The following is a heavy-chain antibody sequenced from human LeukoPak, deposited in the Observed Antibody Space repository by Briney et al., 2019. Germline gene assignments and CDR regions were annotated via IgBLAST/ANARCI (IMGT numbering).Heavy chain of an antibody. J-gene: IGHJ4*02. CDR2: ISSSGSTI. CDR3: AREDGSLGFDY. CDR1: GFTFSSYE. D-gene: IGHD1-26*01. Sequence: GGSLRLSCAASGFTFSSYEMTWVRQAPEKGLEWVSYISSSGSTIYYADSVKGRFTISRDNAKNSLYLQMNSLRAEDTAVYYCAREDGSLGFDYWGQGTLVTVSS. V-gene: IGHV3-48*03.